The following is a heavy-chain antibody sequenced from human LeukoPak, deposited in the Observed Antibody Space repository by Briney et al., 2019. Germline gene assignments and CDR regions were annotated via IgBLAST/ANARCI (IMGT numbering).Heavy chain of an antibody. CDR2: MFHSGDT. V-gene: IGHV4-38-2*01. CDR1: GYSIRSGSY. D-gene: IGHD4-17*01. Sequence: SETLSLTCDVSGYSIRSGSYWGWIRQPPGKGLEWIGCMFHSGDTYHNPSLKSRVTISADTSKNQFSLKLTSVTAADTAVYYCAKVGAYGDYPRHDYWGQGTLVTVSS. CDR3: AKVGAYGDYPRHDY. J-gene: IGHJ4*02.